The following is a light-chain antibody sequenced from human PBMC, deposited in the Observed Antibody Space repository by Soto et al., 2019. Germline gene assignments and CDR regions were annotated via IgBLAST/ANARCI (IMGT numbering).Light chain of an antibody. CDR1: QSVSSNY. J-gene: IGKJ5*01. CDR3: QQRSNWPPIT. V-gene: IGKV3D-20*02. Sequence: EIVLTQSPGTLSLSPGERATLSWRASQSVSSNYLAWYQQKPGQAPRLXIYDTSSRASDIPDRFSGSGSGTDFTLTISRLEPEDFAVYYCQQRSNWPPITFGQGTRLEIK. CDR2: DTS.